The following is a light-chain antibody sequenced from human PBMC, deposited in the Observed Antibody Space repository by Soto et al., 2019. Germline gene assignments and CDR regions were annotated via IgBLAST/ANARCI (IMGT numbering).Light chain of an antibody. J-gene: IGKJ2*01. V-gene: IGKV1-27*01. CDR1: QGISDY. CDR3: QQYNAYST. CDR2: AAS. Sequence: DIQMTQSPSSLSASVGDRVTITCRASQGISDYLAWYQQKPGKVPKLLIYAASTLQSGVPSRFSGSGAGTDFTLTISSLQPEDIATYYCQQYNAYSTFGQGTKLEIK.